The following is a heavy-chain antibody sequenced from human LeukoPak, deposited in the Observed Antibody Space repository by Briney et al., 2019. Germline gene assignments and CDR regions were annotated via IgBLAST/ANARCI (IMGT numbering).Heavy chain of an antibody. D-gene: IGHD1-26*01. Sequence: VGSLRLSCAASGVTFSSYTMSCGRHSPRKGLWWGSAISISLGSTNYAHPLKGRFTTSTDNSKNTLYLQMNSLRAEDTAVYYCAKDTGKVGAIPDAFDIWGRGEMVTVSS. V-gene: IGHV3-23*01. CDR3: AKDTGKVGAIPDAFDI. CDR2: ISISLGST. J-gene: IGHJ3*02. CDR1: GVTFSSYT.